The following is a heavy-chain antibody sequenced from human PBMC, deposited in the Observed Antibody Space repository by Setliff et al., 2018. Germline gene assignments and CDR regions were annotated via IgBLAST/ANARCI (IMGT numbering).Heavy chain of an antibody. D-gene: IGHD5-12*01. V-gene: IGHV7-4-1*02. CDR3: ARDNSGYAWDYYYYMDV. Sequence: ASVKVSCKASGYTFTSYAMNWVRQAPGQGLEWMGWINTNTGNPTYAQGFTGRFVFSLDTSVSTAYLQISSLKAEDTAVYYCARDNSGYAWDYYYYMDVWGKGTKVTVSS. CDR2: INTNTGNP. CDR1: GYTFTSYA. J-gene: IGHJ6*03.